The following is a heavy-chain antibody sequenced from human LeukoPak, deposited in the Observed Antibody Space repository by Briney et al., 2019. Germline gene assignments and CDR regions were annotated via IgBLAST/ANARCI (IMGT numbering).Heavy chain of an antibody. CDR2: FDPEDGET. CDR3: ARGNYYYGSGSYKDWFDP. J-gene: IGHJ5*02. V-gene: IGHV1-24*01. CDR1: GYTLTELS. D-gene: IGHD3-10*01. Sequence: ASVKVSCKVSGYTLTELSMHWVRQAPGKGLEWMGGFDPEDGETIYAQKFQGRVTMTEDTSTDTAYMELSSLRSEDTAVYYCARGNYYYGSGSYKDWFDPWGQGTLVTVSS.